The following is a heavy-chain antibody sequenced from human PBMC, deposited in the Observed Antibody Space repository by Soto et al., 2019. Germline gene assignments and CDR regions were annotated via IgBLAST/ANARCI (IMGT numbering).Heavy chain of an antibody. Sequence: GESLKISCKGSGYSFTNYWIGWVRQMPGKGLEWMGIIYPGDSETRYSPSFEGPVTISVDTSINTAYVQWSSLQASDTAIYYCARRVGTWPFHFDYWGQGTLVTVSS. CDR3: ARRVGTWPFHFDY. CDR1: GYSFTNYW. J-gene: IGHJ4*02. CDR2: IYPGDSET. V-gene: IGHV5-51*01.